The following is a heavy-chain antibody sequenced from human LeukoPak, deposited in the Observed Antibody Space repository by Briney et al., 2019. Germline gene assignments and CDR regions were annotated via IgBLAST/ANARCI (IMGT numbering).Heavy chain of an antibody. CDR1: GGSFSGYY. D-gene: IGHD1-14*01. J-gene: IGHJ4*02. CDR2: IYHGGST. CDR3: ARVARYFDY. Sequence: PSETLSLTCAVYGGSFSGYYWSWIRQPPGKGLEWIGSIYHGGSTYYNPSLKSRVTISVDTSKSQFSLELSSVPAADTAVYYCARVARYFDYWGQGTLVTVSS. V-gene: IGHV4-34*01.